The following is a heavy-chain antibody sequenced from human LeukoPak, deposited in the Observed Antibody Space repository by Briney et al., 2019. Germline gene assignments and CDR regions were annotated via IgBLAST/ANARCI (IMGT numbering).Heavy chain of an antibody. Sequence: GGSLRLSCAASGFTFSAYAMNWVRQAPGKGLEWVSAISGSGASAYYADSVKGRFTISRDNSKNTLFLQINSLRAEDTAVYYCAKDRDAVTARGFDYWGQGTLVTVSS. V-gene: IGHV3-23*01. CDR1: GFTFSAYA. D-gene: IGHD2-21*02. CDR2: ISGSGASA. CDR3: AKDRDAVTARGFDY. J-gene: IGHJ4*02.